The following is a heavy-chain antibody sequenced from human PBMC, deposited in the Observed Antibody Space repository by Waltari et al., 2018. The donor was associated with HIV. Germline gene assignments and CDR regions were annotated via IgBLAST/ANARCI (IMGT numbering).Heavy chain of an antibody. V-gene: IGHV3-30*02. CDR2: IRYDGSNE. Sequence: QVQLVESGGGVVQPGGSLRLSCAVSGFTFSSYGMHWVRQAPGRGLEWVAFIRYDGSNEYYADSVKGRFTISRDNSKNTLYLQMNSLRAEDTAVYYCAKPRHYYDSSGLDYWGQGTLVTVSS. J-gene: IGHJ4*02. CDR3: AKPRHYYDSSGLDY. CDR1: GFTFSSYG. D-gene: IGHD3-22*01.